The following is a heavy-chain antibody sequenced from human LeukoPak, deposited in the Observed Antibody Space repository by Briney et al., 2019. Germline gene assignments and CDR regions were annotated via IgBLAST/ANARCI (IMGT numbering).Heavy chain of an antibody. Sequence: PGGSLRLSCAASGFTFSSYSMNWVRQAPGKELEWVSYISSSSSTIYYADSVKGRFTISRDNAKNSLYLQMNSLRDEDTAVYYCVRVLVVVPAALDYWGQGTLVTVSS. J-gene: IGHJ4*02. CDR2: ISSSSSTI. CDR3: VRVLVVVPAALDY. CDR1: GFTFSSYS. D-gene: IGHD2-2*01. V-gene: IGHV3-48*02.